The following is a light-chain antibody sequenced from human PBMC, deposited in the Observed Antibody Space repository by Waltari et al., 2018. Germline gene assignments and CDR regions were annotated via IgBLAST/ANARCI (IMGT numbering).Light chain of an antibody. Sequence: DIQMTQSPPSLSTSVGDRVTITCRATQSISTSLNWYQQKAGKAPNLLIYGASTLERGGPSRFSGSGSGTDFTLTISSLRPEDFATYYCQQSYTAPFTFGPGTQV. CDR1: QSISTS. V-gene: IGKV1-39*01. CDR2: GAS. J-gene: IGKJ3*01. CDR3: QQSYTAPFT.